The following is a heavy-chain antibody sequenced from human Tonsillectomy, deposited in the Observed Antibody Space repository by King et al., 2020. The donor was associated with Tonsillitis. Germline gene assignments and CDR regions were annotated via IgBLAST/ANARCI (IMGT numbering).Heavy chain of an antibody. CDR3: ARAAGTTGAFDI. D-gene: IGHD1-7*01. CDR2: IWYDGSNK. CDR1: GFTFSGYG. Sequence: VQLVESGGGVVQPGRSLRLSCADSGFTFSGYGMHWVRQAPGKGLEWVAVIWYDGSNKYYADSVKGRFIISRDNSKNTLYLQMNSLRAEDTAVYYCARAAGTTGAFDIWGHGTMVTVSS. J-gene: IGHJ3*02. V-gene: IGHV3-33*08.